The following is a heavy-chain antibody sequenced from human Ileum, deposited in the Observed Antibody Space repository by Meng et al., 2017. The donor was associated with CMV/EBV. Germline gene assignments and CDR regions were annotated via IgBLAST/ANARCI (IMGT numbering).Heavy chain of an antibody. CDR1: GGSFSGFV. CDR2: IIPIPRTS. V-gene: IGHV1-69*05. Sequence: SVMVFCKASGGSFSGFVITWVRQAPGQGLVWRGGIIPIPRTSSYEQKVQDRVTITTDASRSTAYMELSSLRSEDTAVYYCARSDYYDSRGENYYKYYGMDVWGQGTTVTVSS. CDR3: ARSDYYDSRGENYYKYYGMDV. J-gene: IGHJ6*02. D-gene: IGHD3-22*01.